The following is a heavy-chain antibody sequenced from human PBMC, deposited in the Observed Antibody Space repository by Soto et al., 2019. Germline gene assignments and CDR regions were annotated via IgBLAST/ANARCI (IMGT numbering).Heavy chain of an antibody. CDR3: AATVVTAMDPNYGMDV. D-gene: IGHD2-21*02. Sequence: PSETLSLTCTVSGGSISSSSYYWGWIRQPPGKGLEWIGSIYYSGSTYYNPSLKSPVTISVDTSKNQFSLKLSSVTAADTAVYYCAATVVTAMDPNYGMDVWGQGTTVTVSS. CDR1: GGSISSSSYY. V-gene: IGHV4-39*01. J-gene: IGHJ6*02. CDR2: IYYSGST.